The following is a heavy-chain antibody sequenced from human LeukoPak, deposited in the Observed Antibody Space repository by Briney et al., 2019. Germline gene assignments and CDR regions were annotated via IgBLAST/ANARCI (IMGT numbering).Heavy chain of an antibody. CDR2: INHSGST. Sequence: SETLSLTCAVYGGSFSGYYWSWIRQPQGKGREWIGEINHSGSTNYNPSLKSRVTISVDTSKNQFSLKLSSVTAADTAVYYCARWGHYGPLGYWGQGTLVTVSS. CDR3: ARWGHYGPLGY. D-gene: IGHD4-17*01. CDR1: GGSFSGYY. J-gene: IGHJ4*02. V-gene: IGHV4-34*01.